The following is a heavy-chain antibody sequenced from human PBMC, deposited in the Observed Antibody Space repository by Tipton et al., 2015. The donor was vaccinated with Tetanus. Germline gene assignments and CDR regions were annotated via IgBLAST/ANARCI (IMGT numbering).Heavy chain of an antibody. CDR3: AKTISNDYVAA. Sequence: SLRLSCAASGFTVSSNFMTWVRQAPGKGLEWVSMISGNGRRTIYADSVKGRFTTSRDSSGNTLYLQMNSLRAEDTAVYYCAKTISNDYVAAWGQGSLVTVSS. V-gene: IGHV3-23*01. CDR2: ISGNGRRT. D-gene: IGHD4-17*01. CDR1: GFTVSSNF. J-gene: IGHJ4*02.